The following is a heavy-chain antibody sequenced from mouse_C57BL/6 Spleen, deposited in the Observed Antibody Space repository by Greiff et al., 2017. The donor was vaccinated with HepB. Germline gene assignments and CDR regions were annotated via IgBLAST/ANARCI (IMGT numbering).Heavy chain of an antibody. J-gene: IGHJ2*01. CDR3: ARTHGIIEVYFDY. D-gene: IGHD1-2*01. CDR1: GYTFTDYN. CDR2: INPNNGGT. V-gene: IGHV1-22*01. Sequence: VQLQQSGPELVKPGASVKMSCKASGYTFTDYNMHWVKQSHGKSLEWIGYINPNNGGTSYNQKFKGKATLTVNKSSSTAYMELRSLTSEDSAVYYCARTHGIIEVYFDYWGQGTTLTVSS.